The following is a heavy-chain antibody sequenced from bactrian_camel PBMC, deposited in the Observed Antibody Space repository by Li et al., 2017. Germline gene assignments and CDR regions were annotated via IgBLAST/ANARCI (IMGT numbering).Heavy chain of an antibody. J-gene: IGHJ6*01. CDR1: GDTNLPAC. Sequence: VQLVESGGGSVQPGGSLTLSCEDSGDTNLPACMAWFRQAPGKAREGVAVFASIGTDSSTLYADSVKGRFTVSKDHAKNILYLQMDNLEPEDSATYRCAASWDVTAIEALGRIADPAFGYWGEGTQVTVS. D-gene: IGHD2*01. CDR3: AASWDVTAIEALGRIADPAFGY. CDR2: FASIGTDSST. V-gene: IGHV3S1*01.